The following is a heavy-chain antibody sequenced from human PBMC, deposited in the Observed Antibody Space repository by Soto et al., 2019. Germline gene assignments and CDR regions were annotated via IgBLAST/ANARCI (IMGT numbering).Heavy chain of an antibody. Sequence: SETMSLTCAVDGGSFSGYYLSWIRQPPGKGLEWIGEINHSGSTNYNPSLKSRVTISVDTSKNQFSLKLSSVTAADTAVYYCARARYRAWFDPWGQGTLVTVSS. V-gene: IGHV4-34*01. J-gene: IGHJ5*02. D-gene: IGHD4-4*01. CDR3: ARARYRAWFDP. CDR2: INHSGST. CDR1: GGSFSGYY.